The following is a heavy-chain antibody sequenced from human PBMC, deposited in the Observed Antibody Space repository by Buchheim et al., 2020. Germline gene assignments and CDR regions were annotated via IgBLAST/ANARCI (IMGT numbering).Heavy chain of an antibody. J-gene: IGHJ6*03. CDR2: IKQDASEK. D-gene: IGHD1-14*01. V-gene: IGHV3-7*01. CDR1: GFTFKNHW. CDR3: ARSTGFRMDV. Sequence: EVQLVESGGGLVQPGGSLRLSCAASGFTFKNHWINWVRQAPGKGLEWVANIKQDASEKYYVDSVKGRLTISRDNAKNSLYLQMNSMRAEDTAVYYCARSTGFRMDVWGKGTT.